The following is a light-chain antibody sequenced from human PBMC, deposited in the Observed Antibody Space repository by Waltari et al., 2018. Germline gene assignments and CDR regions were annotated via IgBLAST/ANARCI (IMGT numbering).Light chain of an antibody. J-gene: IGLJ3*02. CDR3: GSFTTSYTWV. Sequence: QSALTQPASVSGSLGQSITISCTGGSSDVGAYNLVSWYQQHPGKAPKVMIYDVTERPSGSSNRFSGSKSGYTASLTISGLQAEDEADYYSGSFTTSYTWVFGGGTTLTVL. CDR1: SSDVGAYNL. CDR2: DVT. V-gene: IGLV2-14*03.